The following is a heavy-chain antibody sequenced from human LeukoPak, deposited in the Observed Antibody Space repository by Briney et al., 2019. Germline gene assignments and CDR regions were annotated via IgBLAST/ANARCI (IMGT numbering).Heavy chain of an antibody. J-gene: IGHJ4*02. D-gene: IGHD3-22*01. CDR1: GGSISSYY. V-gene: IGHV4-4*09. CDR3: AREAYYDSSGYYPY. Sequence: SETLSLTCTVSGGSISSYYWSWIRQPPGKVLEWIGYIYTSWSTNYNPSLKSRVTISVDTSKNQFSLKLSSVTAADTAVYYCAREAYYDSSGYYPYWGQGTLVTVSS. CDR2: IYTSWST.